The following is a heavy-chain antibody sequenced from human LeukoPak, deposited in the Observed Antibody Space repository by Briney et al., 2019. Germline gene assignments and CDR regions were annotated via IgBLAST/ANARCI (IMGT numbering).Heavy chain of an antibody. CDR1: GFTFSIYT. D-gene: IGHD1-7*01. CDR3: ARKQGGTMYDV. V-gene: IGHV3-21*04. Sequence: GGSLRLSCAASGFTFSIYTMNWVRQAPGKGLEWVSSITSSSSYIYYADSVKGRFTISRDNAKNSLYLQMNSLRAEDTAVYYCARKQGGTMYDVWGQGTQVTVSS. CDR2: ITSSSSYI. J-gene: IGHJ4*02.